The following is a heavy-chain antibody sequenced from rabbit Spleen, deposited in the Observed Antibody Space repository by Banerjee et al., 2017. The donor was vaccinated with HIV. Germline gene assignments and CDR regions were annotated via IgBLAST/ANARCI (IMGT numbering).Heavy chain of an antibody. D-gene: IGHD1-1*01. CDR2: INVYTGKP. V-gene: IGHV1S45*01. J-gene: IGHJ4*01. CDR1: GFSFCSSYY. Sequence: QERLVESGGGLVQPEGSLALPCTASGFSFCSSYYLCWVRQAPGKGLQWIACINVYTGKPVYATWAKGRCTMSRASSATVTLQMTSLTAADTATYFCARDLPSVVGWNFNLWGPGTLVTVS. CDR3: ARDLPSVVGWNFNL.